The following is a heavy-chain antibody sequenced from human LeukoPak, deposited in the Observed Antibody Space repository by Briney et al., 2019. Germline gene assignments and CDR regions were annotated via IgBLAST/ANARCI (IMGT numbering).Heavy chain of an antibody. V-gene: IGHV4-59*01. J-gene: IGHJ4*02. CDR3: ARGSIIRYYFDY. Sequence: SETLSLTGTGSGVSISSYYWSWIRQPPGEGLEWIGYIYYSGSTNYNPSLKSRVTISVDTSKNQFSLKLSSVTAADTAVYYCARGSIIRYYFDYWGQGTLVTVSS. CDR2: IYYSGST. D-gene: IGHD2/OR15-2a*01. CDR1: GVSISSYY.